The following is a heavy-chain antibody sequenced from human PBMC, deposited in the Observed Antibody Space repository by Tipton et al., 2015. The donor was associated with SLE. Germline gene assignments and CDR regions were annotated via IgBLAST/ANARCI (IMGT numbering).Heavy chain of an antibody. D-gene: IGHD1-26*01. Sequence: SLRLSCAASGFIFSTYNMIWVRQAPGKGLEWVSSISSSGAYIYYADSVKGRFTISRDNAKNSLCLQMNSLRAEDTAVYYCARDFGGNYGMDVWGQGTTVTVSS. CDR3: ARDFGGNYGMDV. CDR2: ISSSGAYI. CDR1: GFIFSTYN. V-gene: IGHV3-21*03. J-gene: IGHJ6*02.